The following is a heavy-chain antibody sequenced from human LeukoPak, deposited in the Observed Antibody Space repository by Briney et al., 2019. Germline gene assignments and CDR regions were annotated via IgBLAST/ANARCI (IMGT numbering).Heavy chain of an antibody. V-gene: IGHV3-23*01. J-gene: IGHJ4*02. D-gene: IGHD2-21*02. CDR3: AKAQRAYCGGDCYFDY. CDR1: GFTFSSYA. Sequence: GGSLRLSCAASGFTFSSYAMSWVRQAPGKGLEWVSAISGSGGSTYYADPVKGRFTISRDNSKNTLYLQMNSLRAEDTAVYYCAKAQRAYCGGDCYFDYWGQGTLVTVSS. CDR2: ISGSGGST.